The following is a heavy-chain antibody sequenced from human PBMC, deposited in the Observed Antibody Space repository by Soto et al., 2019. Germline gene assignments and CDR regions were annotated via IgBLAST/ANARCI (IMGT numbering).Heavy chain of an antibody. V-gene: IGHV3-48*01. Sequence: GGSLRLSCAASGFTFSSYSMNWVRQAPGKGLEWVSYISISSSTIYYADSVKGRFTISRDNAKNSLYVQMNSLRAEDTAVYYCAGHGGQWLNWFDPWGQGILVTVSS. D-gene: IGHD6-19*01. J-gene: IGHJ5*02. CDR3: AGHGGQWLNWFDP. CDR2: ISISSSTI. CDR1: GFTFSSYS.